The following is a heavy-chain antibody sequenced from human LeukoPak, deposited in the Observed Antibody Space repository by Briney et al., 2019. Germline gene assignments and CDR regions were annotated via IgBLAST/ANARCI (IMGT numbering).Heavy chain of an antibody. Sequence: GGSLRLSCAASGFTFSSYAMSWVRQAPGKGLECMAVISHDGSNKYYADSAKGRFTISRDNSKNTLYLQMNSLRPEDTAVYYCARDLGDGYNMIDSWGQGTLVTVSS. CDR1: GFTFSSYA. D-gene: IGHD5-12*01. V-gene: IGHV3-30-3*01. CDR2: ISHDGSNK. J-gene: IGHJ4*02. CDR3: ARDLGDGYNMIDS.